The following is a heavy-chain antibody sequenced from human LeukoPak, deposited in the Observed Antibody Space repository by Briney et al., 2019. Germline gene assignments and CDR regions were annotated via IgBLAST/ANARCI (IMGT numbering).Heavy chain of an antibody. CDR3: ARDRISGSYFLAWYFDY. Sequence: GGSLRLSCAASGFTFSSYSMNWVRQAPGKGLEWVSYISSSSSTIYYADSVKGRFAISRDNAKNSLYLQMNSLRAEDTAVYYCARDRISGSYFLAWYFDYWGQGTLVTVSS. CDR1: GFTFSSYS. V-gene: IGHV3-48*01. J-gene: IGHJ4*02. CDR2: ISSSSSTI. D-gene: IGHD1-26*01.